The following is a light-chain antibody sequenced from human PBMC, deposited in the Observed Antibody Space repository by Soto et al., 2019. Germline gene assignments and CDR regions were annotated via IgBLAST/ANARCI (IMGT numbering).Light chain of an antibody. Sequence: DIQMTQSPSTLSASVGDRVTITCRASQSISSRLAWYQKKAGKAPKPLIYDAPSLESGVPSRFSGSGSGTEFTLTISSLQPEDFATYYCLQDYNYPQTFGQGTKVDIK. CDR3: LQDYNYPQT. J-gene: IGKJ1*01. CDR1: QSISSR. V-gene: IGKV1-5*01. CDR2: DAP.